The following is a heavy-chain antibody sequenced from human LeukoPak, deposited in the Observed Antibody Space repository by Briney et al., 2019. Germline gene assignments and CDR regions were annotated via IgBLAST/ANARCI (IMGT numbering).Heavy chain of an antibody. Sequence: SETLSLTCTVSGGSISSYYWNWIRQPPGKGLEWIGYIYYSGSTNYNPSLKSRVTISVDTSKNQFSLKLSSVTAADTAVYYCARGGSYVWGSYRLKSWFDPWGQGTLVTVSS. CDR2: IYYSGST. CDR1: GGSISSYY. CDR3: ARGGSYVWGSYRLKSWFDP. D-gene: IGHD3-16*02. J-gene: IGHJ5*02. V-gene: IGHV4-59*01.